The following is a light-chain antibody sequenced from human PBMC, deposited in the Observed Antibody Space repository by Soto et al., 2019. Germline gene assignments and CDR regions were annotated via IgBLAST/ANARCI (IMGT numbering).Light chain of an antibody. CDR1: QSISNW. Sequence: DIQMTQSPSTLSASVGDRVTITCRASQSISNWLAWYQQKPGKAPKLLIYKASSLERGVPSRFSGSGSGTEFTLTISSLQPDDFATYYCQQFNSYSITFGQGTRLAI. CDR2: KAS. J-gene: IGKJ5*01. CDR3: QQFNSYSIT. V-gene: IGKV1-5*03.